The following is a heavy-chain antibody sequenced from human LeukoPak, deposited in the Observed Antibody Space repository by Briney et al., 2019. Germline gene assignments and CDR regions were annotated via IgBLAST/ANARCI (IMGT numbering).Heavy chain of an antibody. V-gene: IGHV4-34*01. CDR3: ARSDGYGLVGI. Sequence: SETLSLTCAVYGGSFSDYYWSWIRQPPGKGLEWIGEINHSGSTYYNPSLKSRVTISVDTSKKQFSLTLSSVTAADTAVYYCARSDGYGLVGIWGQGTMVTVSS. CDR1: GGSFSDYY. CDR2: INHSGST. J-gene: IGHJ3*02. D-gene: IGHD3-10*01.